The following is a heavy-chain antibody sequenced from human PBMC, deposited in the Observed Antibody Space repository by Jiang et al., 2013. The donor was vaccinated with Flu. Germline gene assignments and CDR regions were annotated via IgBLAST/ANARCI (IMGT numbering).Heavy chain of an antibody. Sequence: ASGFTFSSYAMHWVRQAPGKGLEWVAVISYDGSNKYYADSVKGRFTISRDNSKNTLYLQMNSLRAEDTAVYYCARGGLSSMLDYYFDYWGQGTLVTVSS. J-gene: IGHJ4*02. CDR1: GFTFSSYA. D-gene: IGHD2-8*01. CDR2: ISYDGSNK. CDR3: ARGGLSSMLDYYFDY. V-gene: IGHV3-30-3*01.